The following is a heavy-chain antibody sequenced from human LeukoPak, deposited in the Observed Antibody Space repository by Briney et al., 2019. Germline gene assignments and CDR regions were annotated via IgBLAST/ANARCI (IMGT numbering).Heavy chain of an antibody. V-gene: IGHV1-46*01. D-gene: IGHD5-18*01. Sequence: ASVKVSCKASGYTFTSNYMHWVRQAPGQGLEWMGVIAPSSGTTSYAQKFQGRVTMTRDTSISTAYMELSRLRSDDTAVYYCAREASVDTASQFDYWGQGTLVTVSS. CDR3: AREASVDTASQFDY. CDR2: IAPSSGTT. CDR1: GYTFTSNY. J-gene: IGHJ4*02.